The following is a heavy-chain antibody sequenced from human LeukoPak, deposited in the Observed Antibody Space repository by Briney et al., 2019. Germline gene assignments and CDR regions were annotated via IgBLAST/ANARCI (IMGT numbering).Heavy chain of an antibody. Sequence: SETLSLTCTVSGYSLSSGYYWGWIRQPPGKGLEWIGEINHSGSTNYNPSLKSRVTISVDTSKKQFSLRLSSVTAADTAVYYCARPPYCSSSSCYRAFDIWGQGIMVTVSS. V-gene: IGHV4-38-2*02. CDR2: INHSGST. D-gene: IGHD2-2*01. CDR1: GYSLSSGYY. CDR3: ARPPYCSSSSCYRAFDI. J-gene: IGHJ3*02.